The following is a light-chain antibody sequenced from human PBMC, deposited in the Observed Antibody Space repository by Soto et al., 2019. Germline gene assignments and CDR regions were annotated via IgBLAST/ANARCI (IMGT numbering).Light chain of an antibody. CDR1: SSDVGGYNY. CDR2: DVT. Sequence: QSALTQPRSVSGSPGQSVTISCTGTSSDVGGYNYVSWYQHHPGKAPKLIIYDVTKRPSGVPDRFSASKSGNTASLTISGLQAEDEADYYCCSYAGTYTYVFGTGTKLTVL. J-gene: IGLJ1*01. V-gene: IGLV2-11*01. CDR3: CSYAGTYTYV.